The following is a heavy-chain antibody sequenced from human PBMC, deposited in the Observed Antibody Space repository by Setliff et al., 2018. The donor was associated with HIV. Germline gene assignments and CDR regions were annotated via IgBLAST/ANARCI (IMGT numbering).Heavy chain of an antibody. V-gene: IGHV3-7*01. D-gene: IGHD5-12*01. CDR3: ARDWRSGYDLNFDY. Sequence: PGGSLRLSCAASGFNVNNKYMSWVRRAPGKGPEWVAKIKQDGSEKYYVDSVKGRFTISRDNAKNSLYLQMNSLRAEDTAMYYCARDWRSGYDLNFDYWGQGTLVTVSS. J-gene: IGHJ4*02. CDR2: IKQDGSEK. CDR1: GFNVNNKY.